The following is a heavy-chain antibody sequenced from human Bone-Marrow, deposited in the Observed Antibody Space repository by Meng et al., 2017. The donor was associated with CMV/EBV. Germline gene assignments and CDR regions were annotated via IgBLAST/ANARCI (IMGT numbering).Heavy chain of an antibody. CDR2: ISSSSSYI. CDR1: GFTFSSYS. V-gene: IGHV3-21*01. J-gene: IGHJ5*02. CDR3: ASADYGDYCKVS. Sequence: GESLKISCAASGFTFSSYSMNWVRQAPGKGLEWVSSISSSSSYIYYADSVKGRFTISRDNAKNSLYLQMNSLRAEVTAVYYCASADYGDYCKVSWGQGTLVTVSS. D-gene: IGHD4-17*01.